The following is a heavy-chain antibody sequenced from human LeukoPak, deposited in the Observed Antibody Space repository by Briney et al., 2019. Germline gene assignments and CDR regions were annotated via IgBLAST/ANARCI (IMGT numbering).Heavy chain of an antibody. CDR3: ARGPEGLPTYYYGPPVMGSIY. CDR2: ISGSGGST. D-gene: IGHD3-10*01. CDR1: GFTFSSYA. V-gene: IGHV3-23*01. J-gene: IGHJ4*02. Sequence: GGSLRLSCAASGFTFSSYAMSWVRQAPGKGLEWVSAISGSGGSTYYADSVKGRFTISRDNSKNTLYLQMNTLRAEDTAVYYCARGPEGLPTYYYGPPVMGSIYWGQGTLVTVSS.